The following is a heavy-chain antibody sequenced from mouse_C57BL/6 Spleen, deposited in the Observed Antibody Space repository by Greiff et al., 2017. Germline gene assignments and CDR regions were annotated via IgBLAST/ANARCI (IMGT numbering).Heavy chain of an antibody. CDR2: IDPSDSYT. V-gene: IGHV1-59*01. Sequence: QVQLQQPGAELVRPGTSVKLSCKASGYTFTSYWMHWVKQRPGQGLEWIGVIDPSDSYTNYNQKFKGKATLTVDTSSSTAYMQLSSLTSEDSAVYYGARYGNSPMDYWGQGTSVTVSS. J-gene: IGHJ4*01. CDR1: GYTFTSYW. D-gene: IGHD1-1*01. CDR3: ARYGNSPMDY.